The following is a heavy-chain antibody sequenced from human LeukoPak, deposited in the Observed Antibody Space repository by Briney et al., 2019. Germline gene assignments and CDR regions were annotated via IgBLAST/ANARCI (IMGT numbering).Heavy chain of an antibody. J-gene: IGHJ5*02. CDR3: ARDPEYSSSIDWFDP. D-gene: IGHD6-6*01. CDR1: GGTFSSYA. CDR2: IIPIFGTA. V-gene: IGHV1-69*01. Sequence: RASVKVSCKASGGTFSSYAISWVRQAPGQGLEWMGGIIPIFGTANYAQKFQGRVTITADESTSTAYMELSSLRSEDTAVYYCARDPEYSSSIDWFDPWGQGTLVTVSS.